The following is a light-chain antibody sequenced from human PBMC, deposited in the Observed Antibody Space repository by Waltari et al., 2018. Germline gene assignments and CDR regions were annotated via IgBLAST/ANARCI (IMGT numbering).Light chain of an antibody. V-gene: IGKV1-5*03. CDR1: QSISNW. CDR3: QQYNSYSLLT. CDR2: KAS. J-gene: IGKJ4*01. Sequence: DIQMTQSPSTLSASVGDRFTITCRASQSISNWLAWYQQKPGKDHKLLIYKASTLESGVPSRVSGSGSGTEFTLNSSSLQPDDFATYYCQQYNSYSLLTFGGGTKVEIK.